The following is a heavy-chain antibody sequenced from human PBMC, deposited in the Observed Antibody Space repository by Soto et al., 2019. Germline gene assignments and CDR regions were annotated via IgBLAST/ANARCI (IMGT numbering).Heavy chain of an antibody. J-gene: IGHJ4*02. Sequence: PSETLSLTCTVSGGSISSSSYYWGWIRQPPGKGLEWIGSIYYSGSTYYNPSLKSRVTISVDTTKNQFSLKLSSVTAADTAVYYCARVLNRAGVAEFDYWGQGTLVTLSS. CDR1: GGSISSSSYY. V-gene: IGHV4-39*01. CDR3: ARVLNRAGVAEFDY. D-gene: IGHD3-3*01. CDR2: IYYSGST.